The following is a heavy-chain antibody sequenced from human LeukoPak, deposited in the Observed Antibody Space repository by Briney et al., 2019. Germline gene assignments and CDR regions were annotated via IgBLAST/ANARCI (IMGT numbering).Heavy chain of an antibody. CDR2: INHSGST. D-gene: IGHD2-21*02. Sequence: SETLSLTCAVYGGSFSGYYWSWIRQPPGKGLEWIGEINHSGSTNYNPSLKSRVTISVDTSKNQFSLKLSSVTAADTAVHYCARALYCGGDCYSGFDYWGQGTLVTVSS. CDR1: GGSFSGYY. J-gene: IGHJ4*02. CDR3: ARALYCGGDCYSGFDY. V-gene: IGHV4-34*01.